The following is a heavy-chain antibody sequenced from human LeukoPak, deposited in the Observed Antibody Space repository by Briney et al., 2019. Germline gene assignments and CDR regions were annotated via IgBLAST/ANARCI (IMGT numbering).Heavy chain of an antibody. V-gene: IGHV3-30*18. CDR2: ISYDGSNK. CDR3: AKGDIVVGGYDY. Sequence: PGRSLRLSCAASGFTFSSYGMHWVRQAPGKGLEWVAVISYDGSNKYYADSVKGRFTISRDNSKNTLHLQMNSLRAEDTAVYYCAKGDIVVGGYDYWGQGTLVTVSS. CDR1: GFTFSSYG. D-gene: IGHD2-15*01. J-gene: IGHJ4*02.